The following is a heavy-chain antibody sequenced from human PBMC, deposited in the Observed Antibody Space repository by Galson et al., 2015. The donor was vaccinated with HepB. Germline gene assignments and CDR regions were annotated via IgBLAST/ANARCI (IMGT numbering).Heavy chain of an antibody. CDR1: GFTFSSYA. Sequence: SLRLSCAASGFTFSSYAMHWVRQAPGKGLEYVSAISSNGGSTYYADSVKGRFTISRDNSKNTLYLQMNSLRAEDTAVYYCARERIAAAGDDAFDIWGQGTMVTVSS. J-gene: IGHJ3*02. CDR2: ISSNGGST. V-gene: IGHV3-64*04. D-gene: IGHD6-13*01. CDR3: ARERIAAAGDDAFDI.